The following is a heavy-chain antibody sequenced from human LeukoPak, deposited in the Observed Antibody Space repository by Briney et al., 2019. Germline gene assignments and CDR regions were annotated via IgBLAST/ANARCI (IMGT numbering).Heavy chain of an antibody. J-gene: IGHJ4*02. CDR1: GFTFNSYA. CDR2: IKSKTDGGTT. CDR3: TTGQLVLPSHEYYFDY. Sequence: PGGSLRLSCAASGFTFNSYAMTWVRQAPGKGLEWVGRIKSKTDGGTTDYAAPVKGRFTISRDDSKNTLYLQMNSLKTEDTAVYYCTTGQLVLPSHEYYFDYWGQGTLVTVSS. D-gene: IGHD6-13*01. V-gene: IGHV3-15*01.